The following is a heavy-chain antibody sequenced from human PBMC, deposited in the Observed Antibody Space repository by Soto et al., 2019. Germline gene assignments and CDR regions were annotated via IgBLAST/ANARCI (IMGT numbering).Heavy chain of an antibody. Sequence: GGSLRLSCAASGFTFSSYGMHWVRQAPGKGLEWVAVISYDGSNKYYADSVKGRFTISRDNSKSTLYLQMNSLRAEDTAVYYCAKVPSMVRALDAFDIWGQGTMVTVSS. CDR3: AKVPSMVRALDAFDI. V-gene: IGHV3-30*18. D-gene: IGHD3-10*01. CDR2: ISYDGSNK. CDR1: GFTFSSYG. J-gene: IGHJ3*02.